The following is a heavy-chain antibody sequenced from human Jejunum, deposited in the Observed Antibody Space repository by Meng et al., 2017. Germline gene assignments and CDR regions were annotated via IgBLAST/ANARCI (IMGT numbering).Heavy chain of an antibody. CDR1: GASISSGNW. D-gene: IGHD6-19*01. CDR3: ARHISVTGTRGFDY. V-gene: IGHV4-4*02. Sequence: QGQLQRSGPGLGQPSETLSLTCAVSGASISSGNWWSWVRQPPGKGLEWIGEMYQSGTTNYNPSLKSRVTILLDTSKNQLSLELTSVTAADTAVYYCARHISVTGTRGFDYWGQGTLVTVSS. J-gene: IGHJ4*02. CDR2: MYQSGTT.